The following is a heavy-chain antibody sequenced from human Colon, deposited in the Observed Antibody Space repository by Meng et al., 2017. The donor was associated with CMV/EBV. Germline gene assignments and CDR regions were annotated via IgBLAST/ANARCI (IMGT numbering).Heavy chain of an antibody. J-gene: IGHJ6*02. CDR1: GFSFDAYA. V-gene: IGHV3-11*01. Sequence: GESLKISCAASGFSFDAYAMSWVRQAPGKGLEWVSYISSSGSTIYYADSVKGRFTISRDNAKNSLYLQMNSLRAEDTAVYYCARASFSAAGTGYYYYGMDVWGQGTTVTVSS. CDR2: ISSSGSTI. D-gene: IGHD6-13*01. CDR3: ARASFSAAGTGYYYYGMDV.